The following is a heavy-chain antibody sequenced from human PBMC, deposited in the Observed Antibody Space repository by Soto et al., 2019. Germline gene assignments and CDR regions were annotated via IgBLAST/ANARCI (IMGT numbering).Heavy chain of an antibody. V-gene: IGHV4-34*02. D-gene: IGHD3-16*01. CDR2: IHHSGIT. CDR1: GGSFSGYY. J-gene: IGHJ5*02. CDR3: ARGLIKRFDP. Sequence: QVQLQQWGAGLLKPSETLSLTCAVYGGSFSGYYWSWIRLSPGKGLEWIAEIHHSGITNYNPSLKSRVTISQDMSKNQFSLKLNSVTAADTAVYYCARGLIKRFDPWAQGTLVTVSS.